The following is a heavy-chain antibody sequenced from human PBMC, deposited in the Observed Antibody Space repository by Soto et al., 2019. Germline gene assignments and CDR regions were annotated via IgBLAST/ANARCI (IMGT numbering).Heavy chain of an antibody. CDR1: RGSVTGVSYY. J-gene: IGHJ6*01. D-gene: IGHD2-2*01. CDR3: ERADCSSTSCYYYYYGIEG. CDR2: IYCVGST. Sequence: LSLTCTVSRGSVTGVSYYWRWIRQPPWPGLEWVGYIYCVGSTNYNPSLKSRVTISVDTSKNQFSMKLSSVTAAETAVYYCERADCSSTSCYYYYYGIEGWGQGTTGTICS. V-gene: IGHV4-61*01.